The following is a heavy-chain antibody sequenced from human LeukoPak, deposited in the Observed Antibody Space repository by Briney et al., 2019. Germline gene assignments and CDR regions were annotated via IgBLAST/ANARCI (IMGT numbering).Heavy chain of an antibody. CDR2: ISAYNGNT. Sequence: ASVKVSCKASGYTFTCYGISWVRQAPGQGLEGMGLISAYNGNTNYAQELQGRVTMTTDTSTSTAYMELRSLRSDDTAVYYCARVGNSIVSDGYFDYWGQGTLVTVPS. J-gene: IGHJ4*02. CDR3: ARVGNSIVSDGYFDY. CDR1: GYTFTCYG. D-gene: IGHD3-22*01. V-gene: IGHV1-18*01.